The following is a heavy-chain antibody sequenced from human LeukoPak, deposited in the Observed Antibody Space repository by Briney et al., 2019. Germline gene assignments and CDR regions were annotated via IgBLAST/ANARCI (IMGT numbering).Heavy chain of an antibody. D-gene: IGHD6-13*01. V-gene: IGHV1-18*01. J-gene: IGHJ6*03. CDR2: ISAYNGNT. Sequence: ASVKVSCKASGYTFTSYGISWVRQAPGQGLEWMGWISAYNGNTNYAQKLQGRVTMTTDTSTSTAYMELRSLRSDDTAVYYCARDGRAFIAAAYYYYYMDVWGKGTTVTVSS. CDR3: ARDGRAFIAAAYYYYYMDV. CDR1: GYTFTSYG.